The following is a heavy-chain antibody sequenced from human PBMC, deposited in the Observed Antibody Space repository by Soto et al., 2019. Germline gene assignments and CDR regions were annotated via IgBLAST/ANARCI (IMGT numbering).Heavy chain of an antibody. CDR2: ISTSGST. CDR3: AAYSSTLGTFDI. V-gene: IGHV4-4*07. Sequence: SETLSVTCIVSGGSLSRYYWTWIRQPAGKGLEWIGRISTSGSTNYNPSLKSRVTMSVDTSKDQFSLKLSSVAAADTAVYYCAAYSSTLGTFDIWGQGTKVTVSS. J-gene: IGHJ3*02. CDR1: GGSLSRYY. D-gene: IGHD6-13*01.